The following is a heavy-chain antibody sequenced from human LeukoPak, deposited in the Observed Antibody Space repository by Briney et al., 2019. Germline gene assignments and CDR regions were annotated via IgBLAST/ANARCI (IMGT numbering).Heavy chain of an antibody. D-gene: IGHD3-10*01. J-gene: IGHJ4*02. CDR3: ARDHSGSYYMPDY. CDR1: GYTFTGYY. CDR2: INPNSSVT. Sequence: ASVKVSCKASGYTFTGYYMFWVRQAPGQGLEWMGWINPNSSVTNYAQKFQGRVTMTRDTSISTAYMELSRLRSDDTAVYYCARDHSGSYYMPDYWGQGTLVTVSS. V-gene: IGHV1-2*02.